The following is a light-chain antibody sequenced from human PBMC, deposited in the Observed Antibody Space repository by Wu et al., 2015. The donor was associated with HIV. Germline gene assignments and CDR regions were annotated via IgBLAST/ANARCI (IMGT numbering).Light chain of an antibody. Sequence: DIQMTQSPSAMSASVGDRVTITCRASQAISNYLAWFQQKPGKVPERLIYAASSLQSGVPSRFSGNGSGTEFTLTISSLQPADFATYYCLQHNGYPWTFGQGTKVEIK. V-gene: IGKV1-17*03. CDR2: AAS. CDR3: LQHNGYPWT. J-gene: IGKJ1*01. CDR1: QAISNY.